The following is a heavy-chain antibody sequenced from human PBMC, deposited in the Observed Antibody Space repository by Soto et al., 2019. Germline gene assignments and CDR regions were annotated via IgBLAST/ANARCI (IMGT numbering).Heavy chain of an antibody. CDR3: ARGLDYYDSSGYRSWYFDL. J-gene: IGHJ2*01. CDR2: IWYDGSNK. Sequence: PGGSLRLSCAASGFTFSSYGMHWVRQAPGKGLEWVAVIWYDGSNKYYADSVKGRFTISRDNSKNTLYLQMNSLRAEDTAVYYFARGLDYYDSSGYRSWYFDLWGRGTLVTVSS. D-gene: IGHD3-22*01. CDR1: GFTFSSYG. V-gene: IGHV3-33*01.